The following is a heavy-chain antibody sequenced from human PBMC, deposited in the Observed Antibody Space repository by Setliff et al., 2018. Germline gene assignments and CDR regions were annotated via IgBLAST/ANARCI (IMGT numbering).Heavy chain of an antibody. CDR3: ARSENCGSTHCSPYDY. CDR2: IGGRGATT. J-gene: IGHJ4*02. CDR1: GFTVSSNY. D-gene: IGHD2-2*01. Sequence: GGSLRLSCAVSGFTVSSNYMSWVRQAPGKGLEWVSVIGGRGATTYYTDSVEGRFTISRDNAKKSLYLQMNSLRAEDTAIYFCARSENCGSTHCSPYDYWGQGALVTVSS. V-gene: IGHV3-66*01.